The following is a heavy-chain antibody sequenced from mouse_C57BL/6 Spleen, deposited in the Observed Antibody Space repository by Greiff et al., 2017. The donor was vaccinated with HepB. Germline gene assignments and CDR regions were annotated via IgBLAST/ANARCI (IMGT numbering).Heavy chain of an antibody. CDR3: LRQRMLGYYLDY. J-gene: IGHJ2*01. V-gene: IGHV1-42*01. Sequence: EVQLQQSGPELVKPGASVKISCKASGYSFTGYYMNWVKQSPEKSLEWIGEINPSTGGTTYNQKFKAKATLTVDKSSSTAYMQLKSLTSEDSAVYYCLRQRMLGYYLDYWGQGTTLTVSS. CDR2: INPSTGGT. D-gene: IGHD3-2*02. CDR1: GYSFTGYY.